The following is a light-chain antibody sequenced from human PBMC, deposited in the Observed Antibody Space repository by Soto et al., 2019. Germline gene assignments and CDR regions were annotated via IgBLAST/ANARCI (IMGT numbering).Light chain of an antibody. CDR1: QSVSYN. V-gene: IGKV3-15*01. J-gene: IGKJ4*01. CDR2: GAF. Sequence: EIVMTQSPATLSVSPGETATLSCRASQSVSYNLAWYQQKPGQGPRLLIYGAFTRATGIPARFSGSGSGTEFTLTISSLPSEDFEVYYCQQYKNWPPLTFGGGTKVEIK. CDR3: QQYKNWPPLT.